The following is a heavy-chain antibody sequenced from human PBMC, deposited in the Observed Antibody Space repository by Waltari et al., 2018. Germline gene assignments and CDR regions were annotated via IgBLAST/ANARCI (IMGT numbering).Heavy chain of an antibody. J-gene: IGHJ4*02. D-gene: IGHD3-22*01. CDR2: ISYDGSNK. Sequence: QVQLVESGGGVVQPGRSPRLSCAAPGFTFSSYAIHWVRQAPGKGLEWVAVISYDGSNKYYADSVKGRFTISRDNSKNTLYLQMNSLRAEDTAVYYCATSYYYSSGSDYWGQGTLVTVSS. CDR3: ATSYYYSSGSDY. CDR1: GFTFSSYA. V-gene: IGHV3-30-3*01.